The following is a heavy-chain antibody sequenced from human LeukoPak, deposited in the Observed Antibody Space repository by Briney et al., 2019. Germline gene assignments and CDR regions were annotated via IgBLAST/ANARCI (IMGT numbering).Heavy chain of an antibody. CDR2: ISGSGGTT. Sequence: GGSLRLSCAASGFTFSSYGMSWVRQAPGKGLEWVSAISGSGGTTHYSDSVKGRFTISRDNSKNTLYLQMNSLRAEDTAVYYCARRAGAYSHPYDYWGQGTLVTVSS. V-gene: IGHV3-23*01. J-gene: IGHJ4*02. CDR1: GFTFSSYG. CDR3: ARRAGAYSHPYDY. D-gene: IGHD4/OR15-4a*01.